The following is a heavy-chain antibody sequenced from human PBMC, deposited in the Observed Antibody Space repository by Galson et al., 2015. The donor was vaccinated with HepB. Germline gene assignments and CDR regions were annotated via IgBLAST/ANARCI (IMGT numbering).Heavy chain of an antibody. CDR3: ARDPGGSSSWYNFDY. J-gene: IGHJ4*02. D-gene: IGHD6-13*01. Sequence: SVKVSCKASGYTFTGYYMHWVRQAPGQGLEWMGWINPNSGGTNYAQKFQGWVTMTRDTSISTAYMELSRLRSDDTAVYYCARDPGGSSSWYNFDYWGQGTLVTVSS. CDR1: GYTFTGYY. CDR2: INPNSGGT. V-gene: IGHV1-2*04.